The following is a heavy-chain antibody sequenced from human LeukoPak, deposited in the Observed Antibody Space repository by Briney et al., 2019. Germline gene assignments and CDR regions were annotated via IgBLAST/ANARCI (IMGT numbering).Heavy chain of an antibody. D-gene: IGHD3-10*01. V-gene: IGHV3-30*18. Sequence: GRSLRLSCAASGFTFSSYGMHWVRQAPGKGLEWVAVISYDGSNKYYADSVKGRFTISRDNSKNTLYLQMNSLRAEDTAVYYCAKVSHYGSGSYWRGMDVWGKGTTVTVSS. CDR1: GFTFSSYG. J-gene: IGHJ6*04. CDR3: AKVSHYGSGSYWRGMDV. CDR2: ISYDGSNK.